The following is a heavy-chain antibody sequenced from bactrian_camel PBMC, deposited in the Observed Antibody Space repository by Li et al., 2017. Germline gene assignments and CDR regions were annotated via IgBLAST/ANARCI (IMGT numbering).Heavy chain of an antibody. CDR1: GHDYTNC. CDR3: AADPRFSYCTADYFTDTGDFNY. CDR2: FDSDGAS. V-gene: IGHV3S42*01. Sequence: DVQLVESGGGSVQAGGSLALSCSVSGHDYTNCMGWFRQGPGKEREWVGHFDSDGASSNADPVKGRFTISPDNSNNTLYLQMNSLKPEDTAMYYCAADPRFSYCTADYFTDTGDFNYWGQGTQVTVS. J-gene: IGHJ6*01. D-gene: IGHD3*01.